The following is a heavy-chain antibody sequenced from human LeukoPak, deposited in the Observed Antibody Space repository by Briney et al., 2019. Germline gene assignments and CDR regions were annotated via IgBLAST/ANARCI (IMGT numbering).Heavy chain of an antibody. CDR1: GASFSNDY. Sequence: PSETPSLTCTVSGASFSNDYWSWVRQAPGKGLEWIGYIYHNGRTNYSPSLKSRITMSIDTSQNQFSLKLTSVTAADTAVYYCARASEGIGYFDTWGRGSLVTVSS. CDR3: ARASEGIGYFDT. V-gene: IGHV4-59*01. CDR2: IYHNGRT. J-gene: IGHJ4*02. D-gene: IGHD3-3*01.